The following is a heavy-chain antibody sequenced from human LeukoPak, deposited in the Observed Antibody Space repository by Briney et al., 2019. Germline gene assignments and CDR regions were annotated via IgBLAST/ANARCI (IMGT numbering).Heavy chain of an antibody. CDR1: GYTFTGYY. V-gene: IGHV1-2*02. D-gene: IGHD3-3*01. CDR3: ARAHNYDFWSGYLPPYYYYMDV. Sequence: ASVKVSCKASGYTFTGYYMHWVRQAPGQGLERMGWINPNSGGKNYAQKFRGRVTMTRDTSISTAYMELSSLRSEDTAVYYCARAHNYDFWSGYLPPYYYYMDVWGKGTTVTVSS. CDR2: INPNSGGK. J-gene: IGHJ6*03.